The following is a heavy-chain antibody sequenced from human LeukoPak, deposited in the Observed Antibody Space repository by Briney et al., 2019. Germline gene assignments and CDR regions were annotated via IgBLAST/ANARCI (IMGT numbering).Heavy chain of an antibody. CDR2: INHSGST. D-gene: IGHD5-12*01. Sequence: SETLSLTCTVSGGSMSSSSYYWGWIRQPPGKGLEWIGEINHSGSTNYNPSLKSRVTISVDTSKNQFSLKLRSVTAADTAVYYCARGASGYNAFDIWGQGTMVTVSS. V-gene: IGHV4-39*07. J-gene: IGHJ3*02. CDR3: ARGASGYNAFDI. CDR1: GGSMSSSSYY.